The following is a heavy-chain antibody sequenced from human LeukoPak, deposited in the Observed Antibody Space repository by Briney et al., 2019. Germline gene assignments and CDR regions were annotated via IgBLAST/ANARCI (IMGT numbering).Heavy chain of an antibody. V-gene: IGHV1-46*01. CDR1: GYTFTSYA. Sequence: ASVKVSCKASGYTFTSYAMNWVRQAPGQGLEWMGIINPSGGSTSYAQKFQGRVTMTRDTSTSTVYMELSSLRSEDTAVYYCARETDYCSSTSCPFDYWGQGTLVTVSS. J-gene: IGHJ4*02. CDR2: INPSGGST. CDR3: ARETDYCSSTSCPFDY. D-gene: IGHD2-2*01.